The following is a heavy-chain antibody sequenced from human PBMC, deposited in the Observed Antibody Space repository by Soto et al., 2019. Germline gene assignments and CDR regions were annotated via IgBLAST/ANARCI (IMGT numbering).Heavy chain of an antibody. CDR3: ARVRGGWGYWLDP. V-gene: IGHV4-31*03. J-gene: IGHJ5*02. CDR2: IYYSGST. CDR1: GGSISSGGYY. D-gene: IGHD3-10*01. Sequence: LSLTCTVSGGSISSGGYYWSWIRQHPGKGLEWIGYIYYSGSTYYNPSLKSRVTISVDTSKNQFSLKLSSVTAADTAVYYCARVRGGWGYWLDPWGQGTMVTVYS.